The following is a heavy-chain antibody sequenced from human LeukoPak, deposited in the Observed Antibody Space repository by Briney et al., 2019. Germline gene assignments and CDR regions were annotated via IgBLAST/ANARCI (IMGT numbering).Heavy chain of an antibody. J-gene: IGHJ3*02. D-gene: IGHD3-16*01. Sequence: ASVKVSCKASGYTFTNYGISWVRQAPGQGLEWMGWISAYNGNTNYPQKLQGRVTMTTDTSTSTAYMELRSLRSDDTAVYYCALRPSSIGGDALDIWGQGTMVTVSS. CDR1: GYTFTNYG. CDR2: ISAYNGNT. V-gene: IGHV1-18*01. CDR3: ALRPSSIGGDALDI.